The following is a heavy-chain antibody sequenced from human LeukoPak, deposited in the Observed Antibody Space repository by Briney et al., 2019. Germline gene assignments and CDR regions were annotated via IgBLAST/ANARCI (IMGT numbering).Heavy chain of an antibody. Sequence: GRSLRLSCAASGFTFSSYGMHWVRQAPGKGLEWVAVISYDGSNKYYADSVKGRSTISRDNSKNTLYLQMNSLRAEDTAVYYCAKASITMIVVVIIDYWGQGTLVTVSS. CDR1: GFTFSSYG. CDR3: AKASITMIVVVIIDY. J-gene: IGHJ4*02. V-gene: IGHV3-30*18. D-gene: IGHD3-22*01. CDR2: ISYDGSNK.